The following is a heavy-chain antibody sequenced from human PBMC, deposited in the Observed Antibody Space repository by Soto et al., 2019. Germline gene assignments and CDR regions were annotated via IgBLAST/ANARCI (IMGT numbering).Heavy chain of an antibody. Sequence: QVQLQESGPGLVKPSETLSLTCTVSGGSISSYYWTWIRQPPGKGLEWIGFMYNSGSTHYNPSLKSRVTISLDTSKNQFSLNLRSVTAADTAVYYCACMGYHYGSGSYPLDYWGQGTLVTVSS. CDR1: GGSISSYY. CDR3: ACMGYHYGSGSYPLDY. D-gene: IGHD3-10*01. J-gene: IGHJ4*02. CDR2: MYNSGST. V-gene: IGHV4-59*08.